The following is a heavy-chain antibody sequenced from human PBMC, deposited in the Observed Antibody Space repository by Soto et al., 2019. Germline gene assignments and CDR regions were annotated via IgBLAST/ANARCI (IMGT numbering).Heavy chain of an antibody. CDR1: GESISSSSYY. V-gene: IGHV4-39*01. CDR2: IYYSGRT. CDR3: ARQRTTVVTQAYFDH. D-gene: IGHD2-21*02. J-gene: IGHJ4*02. Sequence: SETLSLTCIVSGESISSSSYYWGWIRQPPGKGLEWIGSIYYSGRTYYNPSFKSRVTISIDTSKNQFSLKLSSVTATDTAVYYCARQRTTVVTQAYFDHWSQGALVTVSS.